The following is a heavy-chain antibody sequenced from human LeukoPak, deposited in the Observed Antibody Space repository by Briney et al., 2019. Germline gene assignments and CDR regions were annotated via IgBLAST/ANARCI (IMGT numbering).Heavy chain of an antibody. CDR1: GGSFSGYY. J-gene: IGHJ6*03. V-gene: IGHV4-59*01. Sequence: PSETLSLTCAVYGGSFSGYYWSWVRQPPGKGLEWIGYIYYSGSTNYNPSLTSRVPISVDTSKNQFSLKLGSVTAADTAVYYCARVRQAPTTVTTCPSRRYYYYYMDVWGKGTTVTVSS. CDR3: ARVRQAPTTVTTCPSRRYYYYYMDV. CDR2: IYYSGST. D-gene: IGHD4-17*01.